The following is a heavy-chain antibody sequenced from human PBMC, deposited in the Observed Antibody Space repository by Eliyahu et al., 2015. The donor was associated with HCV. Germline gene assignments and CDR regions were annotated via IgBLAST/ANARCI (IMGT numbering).Heavy chain of an antibody. CDR1: GXTFSDYY. Sequence: QVQLVQSGAEVKKPGASVRVSCXASGXTFSDYYIPXVRQAPGQGPEWLGWINLKTGGTHDSQGFQGRVTMTRDTSISTAYMEMSRLTSDDTAVYYCAGDRGYSGCDSWGQGTLVTVSS. CDR3: AGDRGYSGCDS. V-gene: IGHV1-2*02. D-gene: IGHD5-12*01. J-gene: IGHJ5*02. CDR2: INLKTGGT.